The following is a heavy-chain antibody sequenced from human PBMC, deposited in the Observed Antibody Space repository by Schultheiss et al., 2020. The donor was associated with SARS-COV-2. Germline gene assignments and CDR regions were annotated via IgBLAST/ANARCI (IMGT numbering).Heavy chain of an antibody. D-gene: IGHD6-13*01. CDR3: AKDTDPGIADTSGFDY. Sequence: GGSLRLSCAASGFTFSSYWMHWVRQAPGKGLVWVSGISWNSGSIGYADSVKGRFTISRDNAKNSLYLQMNSLRAEDTALYYCAKDTDPGIADTSGFDYWGQGTLVTVSS. V-gene: IGHV3-9*01. CDR2: ISWNSGSI. CDR1: GFTFSSYW. J-gene: IGHJ4*02.